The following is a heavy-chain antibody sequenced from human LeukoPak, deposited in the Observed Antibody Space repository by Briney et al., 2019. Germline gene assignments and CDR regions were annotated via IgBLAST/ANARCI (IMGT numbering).Heavy chain of an antibody. V-gene: IGHV4-39*07. CDR2: INYSGST. CDR3: ARDRVAAAGPNWFDP. J-gene: IGHJ5*02. D-gene: IGHD6-13*01. Sequence: PSETLSLTCTVSGGSISSTFYYWGWIRQPPGKGLEWIGSINYSGSTNYNPSLKSRVTISVDTSKNQFSLKLSSVTAADTAVYYCARDRVAAAGPNWFDPWGQGTLVTVSS. CDR1: GGSISSTFYY.